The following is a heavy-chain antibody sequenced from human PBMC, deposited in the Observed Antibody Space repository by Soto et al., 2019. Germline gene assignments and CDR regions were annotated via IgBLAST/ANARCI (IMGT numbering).Heavy chain of an antibody. CDR3: ARPGWAARQGGIRY. CDR2: IYYSGST. Sequence: QLQLQESGPGLVKPSETLSLTCTVSGGSISSSSYYWGWIRQPPGKGLEWIGSIYYSGSTYYNPSLKSRGTITVDTSKIQSALKLCAGTAADTAVYYWARPGWAARQGGIRYWGQGTLVTVSS. V-gene: IGHV4-39*01. D-gene: IGHD6-6*01. J-gene: IGHJ4*02. CDR1: GGSISSSSYY.